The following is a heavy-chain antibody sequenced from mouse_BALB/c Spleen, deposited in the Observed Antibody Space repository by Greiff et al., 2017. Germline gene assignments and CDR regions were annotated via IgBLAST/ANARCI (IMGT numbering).Heavy chain of an antibody. J-gene: IGHJ4*01. V-gene: IGHV1-5*01. Sequence: VQLQQSGTVLARPGASVKMSCKASGYTFTSYWMHWVKQRPGQGLEWIGAIYPGNSDTSYNQKFKGKAKLTAVTSTSTAYMELSSLTNEDSAVYYCTRHYYGSSYGYYAMDYWGQGTSVTVSS. CDR1: GYTFTSYW. CDR3: TRHYYGSSYGYYAMDY. D-gene: IGHD1-1*01. CDR2: IYPGNSDT.